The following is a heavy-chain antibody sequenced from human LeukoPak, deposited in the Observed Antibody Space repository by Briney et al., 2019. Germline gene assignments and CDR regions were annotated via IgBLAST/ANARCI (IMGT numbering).Heavy chain of an antibody. CDR2: IIPIFGTA. Sequence: TVTVSCKASGGTFSSYAISWVRQAPGQGLEWMGRIIPIFGTANYAQKFQGRVTITADKATSTAYMELSSLRSEDTAVYYCARISSSWYWFDPWGQGTLVTVYS. D-gene: IGHD6-13*01. CDR3: ARISSSWYWFDP. V-gene: IGHV1-69*06. CDR1: GGTFSSYA. J-gene: IGHJ5*02.